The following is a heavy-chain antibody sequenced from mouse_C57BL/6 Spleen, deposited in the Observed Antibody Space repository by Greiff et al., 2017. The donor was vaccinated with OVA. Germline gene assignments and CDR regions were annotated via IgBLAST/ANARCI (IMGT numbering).Heavy chain of an antibody. CDR3: ARAVYYCDY. CDR1: GYSITSGYY. CDR2: ISYDGSN. V-gene: IGHV3-6*01. Sequence: EVKLQESGPGLVKPSQSLSLTCSVTGYSITSGYYWNWIRQFPGNKLEWMGYISYDGSNNYNPSLKNRISITRDTSKNQFFLKLNSVTTEDTATYYCARAVYYCDYWGQGTTLTVSS. J-gene: IGHJ2*01.